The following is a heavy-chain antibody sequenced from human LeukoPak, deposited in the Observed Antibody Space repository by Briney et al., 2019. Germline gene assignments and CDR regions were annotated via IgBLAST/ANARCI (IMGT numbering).Heavy chain of an antibody. V-gene: IGHV3-30*01. Sequence: PGGSLRLSCAASGFTFSRNVMHWVRQAPGKGLKWVALISFVGNNKYYADSVKGPFTISRDNSRNTLYLHMHSLSREAAAVSSCARGGIPNRPYYYFYYMDGWGNGTAVAVSS. D-gene: IGHD3-10*01. CDR3: ARGGIPNRPYYYFYYMDG. CDR1: GFTFSRNV. J-gene: IGHJ6*03. CDR2: ISFVGNNK.